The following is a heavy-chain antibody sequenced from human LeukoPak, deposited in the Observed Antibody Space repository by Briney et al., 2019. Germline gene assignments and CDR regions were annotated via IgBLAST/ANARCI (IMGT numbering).Heavy chain of an antibody. Sequence: NPSETLSLTCTVSGVSISSSSYYWGWIRQPPGKGLEWIGSIYYSGSTYYNPSLKSRVTISVDTSKNQFSLKLSSVTAADTAVYYCATTPYYYDSSGYFSKGFDYWGQGTLVTVSS. D-gene: IGHD3-22*01. CDR3: ATTPYYYDSSGYFSKGFDY. CDR1: GVSISSSSYY. V-gene: IGHV4-39*01. J-gene: IGHJ4*02. CDR2: IYYSGST.